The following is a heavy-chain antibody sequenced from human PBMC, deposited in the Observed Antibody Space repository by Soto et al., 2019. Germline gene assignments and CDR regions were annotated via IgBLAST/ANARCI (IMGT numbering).Heavy chain of an antibody. Sequence: QITLKESGPTLVKPTQTLTLTCTFSGFSLSTSGVGVGWIRQPPGKALEWLALIYWDDDKRYSPSLKSKLTITKDTCKSQVVLTSTNMDPVDTATDYCAHSGYDFWSGYYTQGFDYLGQGTLVTVSS. V-gene: IGHV2-5*02. CDR3: AHSGYDFWSGYYTQGFDY. D-gene: IGHD3-3*01. J-gene: IGHJ4*02. CDR1: GFSLSTSGVG. CDR2: IYWDDDK.